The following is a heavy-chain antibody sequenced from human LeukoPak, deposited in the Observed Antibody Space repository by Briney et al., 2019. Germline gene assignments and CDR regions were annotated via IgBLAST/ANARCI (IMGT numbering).Heavy chain of an antibody. V-gene: IGHV4-39*07. CDR3: ARPSLTNSGWYDY. CDR2: IYYSGST. D-gene: IGHD6-19*01. J-gene: IGHJ4*02. Sequence: SETLSLTCTVSGDSICRSIYYWGWIREPPGKGLEWIGSIYYSGSTYCNPSLKSRVTISVDTSKNQFSLKLSSVTAADTAVYYCARPSLTNSGWYDYWGQGTLVTVSS. CDR1: GDSICRSIYY.